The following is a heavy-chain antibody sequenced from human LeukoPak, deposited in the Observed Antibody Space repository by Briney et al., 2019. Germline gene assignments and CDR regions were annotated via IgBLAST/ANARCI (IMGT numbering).Heavy chain of an antibody. CDR3: ARGQGTVTTH. CDR2: IYYSGST. V-gene: IGHV4-30-2*03. Sequence: SQTLSLTCTVSGGSISSGGYYWSWIRQHPGKGLEWIGSIYYSGSTYYNPSLKSRVTISVDTSKNQFSLKLSSVTAADTAVYYCARGQGTVTTHWGQGTLVTVSS. J-gene: IGHJ4*02. CDR1: GGSISSGGYY. D-gene: IGHD4-17*01.